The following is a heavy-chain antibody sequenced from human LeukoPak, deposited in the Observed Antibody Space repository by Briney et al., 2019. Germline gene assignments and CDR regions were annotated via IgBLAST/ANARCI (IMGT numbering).Heavy chain of an antibody. CDR1: GFIFDDYA. V-gene: IGHV3-9*03. CDR3: ARGIAMTGPFDY. D-gene: IGHD6-19*01. J-gene: IGHJ4*02. CDR2: ISWNSGYV. Sequence: GRSLRLSCTDSGFIFDDYAMHWVRQAPGKGLEWVSGISWNSGYVVYADSVKGRFTISRDNAKNSLYLQMNSLRAEDMALYFCARGIAMTGPFDYWGQGTLVTVSS.